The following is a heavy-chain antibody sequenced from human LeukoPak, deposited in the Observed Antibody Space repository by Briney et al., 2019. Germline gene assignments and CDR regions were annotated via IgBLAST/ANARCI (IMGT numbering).Heavy chain of an antibody. Sequence: GRSLRLSCAASGFTFDDYAMHWVRQAPGKGLEWVSGISWNSGSIGYADSVKGRFTISRDNAKNSLYLQMNSLRAEDTALYYCAKADSSGYYYGFKYYFDYWGQGTPVTVSS. V-gene: IGHV3-9*01. CDR2: ISWNSGSI. CDR1: GFTFDDYA. CDR3: AKADSSGYYYGFKYYFDY. D-gene: IGHD3-22*01. J-gene: IGHJ4*02.